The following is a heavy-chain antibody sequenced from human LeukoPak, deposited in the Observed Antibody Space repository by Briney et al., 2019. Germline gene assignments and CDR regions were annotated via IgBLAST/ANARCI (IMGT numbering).Heavy chain of an antibody. CDR3: ARDELYYDSGAYSEYYFDY. CDR2: INPSGGST. Sequence: ASVKVSCKASGYTFTGYYMHWVRQAPGQGLEWMGIINPSGGSTSYAQKFQGRVTMTRDTSTSTVYMELSSLRSEDTAVYYCARDELYYDSGAYSEYYFDYWGQGTLVTVSS. V-gene: IGHV1-46*01. J-gene: IGHJ4*02. CDR1: GYTFTGYY. D-gene: IGHD3-22*01.